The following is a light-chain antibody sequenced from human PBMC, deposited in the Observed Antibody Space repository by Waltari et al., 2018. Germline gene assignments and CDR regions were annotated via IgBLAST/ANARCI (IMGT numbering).Light chain of an antibody. V-gene: IGLV2-14*01. CDR2: DVT. CDR3: SSYRTSSTFV. J-gene: IGLJ1*01. Sequence: QSALTQPASVSGSPAQSITISCTGTSSDLGGSNHVSWYQQTPGKAPKPLIYDVTKRPLGVSNRYSGSKSGNTASLTISGLQAEDEAVYYCSSYRTSSTFVFGPGTKVTVL. CDR1: SSDLGGSNH.